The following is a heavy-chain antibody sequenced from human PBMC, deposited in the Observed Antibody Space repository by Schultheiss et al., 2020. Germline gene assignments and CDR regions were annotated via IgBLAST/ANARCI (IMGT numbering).Heavy chain of an antibody. V-gene: IGHV1-3*01. J-gene: IGHJ6*02. Sequence: ASVKVSCKASGYTFTSYAMHWVRQAPGQRLEWMGWINAGNGNTKYSQKFQGRVTITRDTSASTAYMELSSLRSEDTAVYYCARDGGGCTNGVCVYYYYGMDVWGQGTTVTVSS. CDR3: ARDGGGCTNGVCVYYYYGMDV. CDR2: INAGNGNT. CDR1: GYTFTSYA. D-gene: IGHD2-8*01.